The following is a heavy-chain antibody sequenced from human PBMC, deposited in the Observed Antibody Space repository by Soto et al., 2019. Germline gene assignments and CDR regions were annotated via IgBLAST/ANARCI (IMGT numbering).Heavy chain of an antibody. CDR2: ISSSSYI. CDR1: GFTFSSYS. V-gene: IGHV3-21*01. D-gene: IGHD3-10*01. Sequence: ASVKVSCAASGFTFSSYSMNWVRQAPGKGLEWVSSISSSSYIYYADSVKGRFTISRDNAKNSLYLQMNSLRAEDTAVYYCARDYYGSGSYYNRYNWFDPWGQGTLVTVSS. J-gene: IGHJ5*02. CDR3: ARDYYGSGSYYNRYNWFDP.